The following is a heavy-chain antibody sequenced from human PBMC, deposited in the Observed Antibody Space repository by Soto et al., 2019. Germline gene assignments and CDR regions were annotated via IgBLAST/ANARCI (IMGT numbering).Heavy chain of an antibody. CDR2: IYYSGTT. Sequence: QVQLQESGPGLVKPSQTLSLTCTVSGDSISSGGYYWSWIRQNPGKGLEYIGYIYYSGTTHYNPSLRSRVIXSXDXXKNQFSLKLSSVTAADTAVYYCARRGLQSRGYFDYWGQGTLVTVSS. J-gene: IGHJ4*02. CDR3: ARRGLQSRGYFDY. D-gene: IGHD1-1*01. V-gene: IGHV4-31*03. CDR1: GDSISSGGYY.